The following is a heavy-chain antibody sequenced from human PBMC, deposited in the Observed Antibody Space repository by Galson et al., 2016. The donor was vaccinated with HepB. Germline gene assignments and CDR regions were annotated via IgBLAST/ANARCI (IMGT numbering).Heavy chain of an antibody. D-gene: IGHD3-10*01. CDR1: SGSISNANYY. J-gene: IGHJ4*02. CDR3: ARGLRGWFRELSAPDY. V-gene: IGHV4-31*03. Sequence: TLSLTCTDSSGSISNANYYWSWIRQPAGKGLEWIGYIYYSGSTYYNPSLKSRVIMSVDTSKNQFSLRLSSVTAADTAVYYCARGLRGWFRELSAPDYWGQGTLVTVSS. CDR2: IYYSGST.